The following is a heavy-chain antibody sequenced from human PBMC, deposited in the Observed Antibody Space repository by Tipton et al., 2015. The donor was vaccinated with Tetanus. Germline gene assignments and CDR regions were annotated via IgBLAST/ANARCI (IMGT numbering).Heavy chain of an antibody. CDR3: ARGTMVRGVIFLDY. J-gene: IGHJ4*02. V-gene: IGHV3-21*06. D-gene: IGHD3-10*01. Sequence: SVRGRFTISRDNAQNSLYLQMNNLTAEDTAVYYCARGTMVRGVIFLDYWGQGTLVTVSS.